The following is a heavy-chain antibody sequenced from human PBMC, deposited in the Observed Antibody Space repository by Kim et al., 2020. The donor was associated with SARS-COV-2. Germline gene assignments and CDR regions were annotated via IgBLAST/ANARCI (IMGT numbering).Heavy chain of an antibody. V-gene: IGHV4-31*02. J-gene: IGHJ4*02. CDR3: AREGRGYSYGYSDYFDY. D-gene: IGHD5-18*01. Sequence: LKSRVTISVDKSKNQFSLKLSSVTAADTAVYYCAREGRGYSYGYSDYFDYWGQGTLVTVSS.